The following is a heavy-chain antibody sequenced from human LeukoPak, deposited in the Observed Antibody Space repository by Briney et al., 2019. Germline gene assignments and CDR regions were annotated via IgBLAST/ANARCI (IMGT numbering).Heavy chain of an antibody. V-gene: IGHV4-61*02. D-gene: IGHD3-22*01. CDR1: GDSISSGDYY. CDR3: ARSPEGRYYYDSSGYSYYYYYMDV. Sequence: SQTLSLTCTVSGDSISSGDYYWSWIRQPAGKGLEWIGRISSSGSTNYNPSLKSRVTISVDTSKNQFSLKLSSVTAADTAVYYCARSPEGRYYYDSSGYSYYYYYMDVWGKGTTVTISS. CDR2: ISSSGST. J-gene: IGHJ6*03.